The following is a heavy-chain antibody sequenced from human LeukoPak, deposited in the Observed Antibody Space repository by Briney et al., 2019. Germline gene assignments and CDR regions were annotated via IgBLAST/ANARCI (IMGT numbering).Heavy chain of an antibody. D-gene: IGHD3/OR15-3a*01. Sequence: GRSLRLCCAASGFTCTKYGLHWVRQAPGKGLEWVAVIWYDGSKEYYADSVKGRFTISRDNSKNTLYLHMNSLRAEDTAVYYCARSWTQYYFDYWGQGTLVTVSS. V-gene: IGHV3-33*01. J-gene: IGHJ4*02. CDR3: ARSWTQYYFDY. CDR1: GFTCTKYG. CDR2: IWYDGSKE.